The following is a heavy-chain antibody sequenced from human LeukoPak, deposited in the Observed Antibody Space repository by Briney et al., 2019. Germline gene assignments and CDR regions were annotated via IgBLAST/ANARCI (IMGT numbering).Heavy chain of an antibody. J-gene: IGHJ6*02. CDR3: ARGHYGMDV. D-gene: IGHD3-10*01. Sequence: GGTLRLSCVVSGVTFKNYWMTWVRHAPGKGLDWVATIERDGRETYYVDSVKGRFTLSRDNAKNSLFLQMNSLRAEDTALYYCARGHYGMDVWGQGTSVTVSS. V-gene: IGHV3-7*05. CDR2: IERDGRET. CDR1: GVTFKNYW.